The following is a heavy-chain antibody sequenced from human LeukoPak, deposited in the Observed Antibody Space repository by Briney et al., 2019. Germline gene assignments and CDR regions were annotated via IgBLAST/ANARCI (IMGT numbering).Heavy chain of an antibody. CDR1: GGSFSGYY. V-gene: IGHV4-34*01. Sequence: SETLSLTCAVYGGSFSGYYWSWIRQPPGKGLEWIGEINHSGSTNYNPSLKSRVTISVGTSKNQFSLKLSSVTAADTAVYYCARGPIGVVRGVISYCFDYWGQGTLVTVSS. J-gene: IGHJ4*02. CDR2: INHSGST. CDR3: ARGPIGVVRGVISYCFDY. D-gene: IGHD3-10*01.